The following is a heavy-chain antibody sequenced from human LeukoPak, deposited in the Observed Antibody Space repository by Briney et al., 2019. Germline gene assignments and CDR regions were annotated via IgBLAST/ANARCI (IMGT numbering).Heavy chain of an antibody. J-gene: IGHJ5*02. V-gene: IGHV3-21*01. CDR3: TRDWLPTSSWYNWFDP. D-gene: IGHD6-13*01. Sequence: GGSLRLSCAASGFTFDDYSMNWVRQAPGKGLEWVSSISSRSSYIFYADSVKGRSTISRDNAKNSVYLQMNSLRPEDTAVYYCTRDWLPTSSWYNWFDPWGQGTLVTVSS. CDR1: GFTFDDYS. CDR2: ISSRSSYI.